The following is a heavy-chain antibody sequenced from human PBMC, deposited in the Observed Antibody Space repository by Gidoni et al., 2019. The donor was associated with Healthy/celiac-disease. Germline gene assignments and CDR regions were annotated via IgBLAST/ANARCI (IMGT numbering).Heavy chain of an antibody. CDR1: GGSISSGSYY. V-gene: IGHV4-61*02. D-gene: IGHD3-3*01. CDR2: IYTSGST. CDR3: ARGGGYDFWSGSYPLDY. J-gene: IGHJ4*02. Sequence: QVQLQESGPGLVKPSQTLSLTCTVPGGSISSGSYYWSWIRQPAGKGLEWIGRIYTSGSTNYNPSLKSRVTMSVDTSKNQFSLKLSSVTAADTAVYYCARGGGYDFWSGSYPLDYWGQGTLVTVSS.